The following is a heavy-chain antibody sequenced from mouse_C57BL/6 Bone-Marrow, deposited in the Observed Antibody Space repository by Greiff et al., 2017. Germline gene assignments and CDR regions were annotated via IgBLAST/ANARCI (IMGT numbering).Heavy chain of an antibody. J-gene: IGHJ4*01. D-gene: IGHD2-1*01. CDR2: IHPNSGST. Sequence: QVQLQQPGAELVKPGASVKLSCKASGYTFTSYWMHWVKQRPGQGLEWIGMIHPNSGSTNYNEKFKSKDTLTVDKSSSTAYMQLSSLTSEDSAVYYCARSPFYYAYAMDYWGQGTSVTVSS. V-gene: IGHV1-64*01. CDR3: ARSPFYYAYAMDY. CDR1: GYTFTSYW.